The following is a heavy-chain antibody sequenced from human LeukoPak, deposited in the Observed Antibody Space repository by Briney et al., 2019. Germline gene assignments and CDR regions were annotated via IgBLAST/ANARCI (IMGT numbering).Heavy chain of an antibody. CDR2: ISTSGST. CDR3: ARGSAVVTRGLDY. D-gene: IGHD4-23*01. V-gene: IGHV4-4*07. J-gene: IGHJ4*02. CDR1: GDSISSYF. Sequence: SETLSFTCTVSGDSISSYFWTWIRQPAGKGLEWVGRISTSGSTNYNPSLKSRVTMSVDTSKNQFSLNLSSVTAADTAVYYCARGSAVVTRGLDYWGQGTLVTVSS.